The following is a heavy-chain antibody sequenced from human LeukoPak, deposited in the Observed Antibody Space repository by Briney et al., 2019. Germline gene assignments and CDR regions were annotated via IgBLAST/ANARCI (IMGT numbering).Heavy chain of an antibody. CDR3: AKPRYYYDSSGYLDY. V-gene: IGHV3-9*01. D-gene: IGHD3-22*01. J-gene: IGHJ4*02. CDR1: GFTFDDYA. Sequence: PGGSLRLSWAASGFTFDDYAMHWVRQAPGKGLEWVSGISWNSGSIGYADSVKGRFTISRDNAKNSLYLQMNSLRAEDTALYYRAKPRYYYDSSGYLDYWGQGTLVTVSS. CDR2: ISWNSGSI.